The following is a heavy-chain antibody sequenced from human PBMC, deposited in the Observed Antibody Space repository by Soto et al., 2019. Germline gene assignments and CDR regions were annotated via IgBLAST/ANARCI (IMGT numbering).Heavy chain of an antibody. V-gene: IGHV1-18*01. D-gene: IGHD3-9*01. J-gene: IGHJ4*02. CDR2: ISAYNGNT. Sequence: ASVKVSCKASGYTFTSYGISWLRQAPGQGLEWMGWISAYNGNTNYAQKLQGRVTMTTDTSTSTAYMELRSLRSDDTAVYYCARARYDILTGYYTNFDYWGQGTVVTVSS. CDR3: ARARYDILTGYYTNFDY. CDR1: GYTFTSYG.